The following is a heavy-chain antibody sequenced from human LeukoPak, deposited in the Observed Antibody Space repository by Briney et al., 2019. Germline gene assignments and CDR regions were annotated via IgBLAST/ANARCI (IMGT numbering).Heavy chain of an antibody. CDR1: GGSISSYY. V-gene: IGHV4-59*01. CDR2: IHSSGST. CDR3: ARDYYDSSGYFLDY. Sequence: SETLSLTCSVSGGSISSYYWSWIRQPPGKGLEWIGYIHSSGSTNYNPSLKSRVTISVDTSKNQFSLKLSSVTAADTAVHYCARDYYDSSGYFLDYWGQGTLITVSS. D-gene: IGHD3-22*01. J-gene: IGHJ4*02.